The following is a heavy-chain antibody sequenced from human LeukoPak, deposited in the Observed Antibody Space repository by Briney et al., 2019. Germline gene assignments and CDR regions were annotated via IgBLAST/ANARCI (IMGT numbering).Heavy chain of an antibody. CDR3: VGGKYSSAYFDY. D-gene: IGHD6-25*01. CDR1: GGSISNHY. J-gene: IGHJ4*02. CDR2: SYYKVST. Sequence: SETLSLTRSVSGGSISNHYWSWIRQSPEKGLEWIGYSYYKVSTNYNPSLRSRVTISVDTSKNQFSLKLSSVTAADTAVYFCVGGKYSSAYFDYWGQGTLVTVSS. V-gene: IGHV4-59*03.